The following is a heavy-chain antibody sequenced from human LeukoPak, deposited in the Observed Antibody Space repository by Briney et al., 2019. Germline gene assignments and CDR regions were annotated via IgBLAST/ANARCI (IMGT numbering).Heavy chain of an antibody. J-gene: IGHJ4*02. CDR1: GITFSGSA. D-gene: IGHD6-19*01. Sequence: GSLRLSCAASGITFSGSAMHWVRQASGKGLEWVGRIRSKANSYATAYAASVKGRFTISRDDSKNTAYLQMNSLKTEDTAVYYCTRHAPVATLEGFDYWGQGTLVTVSS. V-gene: IGHV3-73*01. CDR3: TRHAPVATLEGFDY. CDR2: IRSKANSYAT.